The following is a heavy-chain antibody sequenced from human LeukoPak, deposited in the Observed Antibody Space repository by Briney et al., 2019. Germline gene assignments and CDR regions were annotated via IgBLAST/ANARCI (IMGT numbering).Heavy chain of an antibody. J-gene: IGHJ4*02. Sequence: PGGSLRLSCAASGFTFSSYSMNWVRQAPGRGLEWVSSIRFTGSYIYYADSVKGRFTISRDNSRNTLYLQMNSLRAEDTAVYYCAKEGFDSWGQGTLVTVSS. CDR3: AKEGFDS. V-gene: IGHV3-21*04. CDR2: IRFTGSYI. CDR1: GFTFSSYS.